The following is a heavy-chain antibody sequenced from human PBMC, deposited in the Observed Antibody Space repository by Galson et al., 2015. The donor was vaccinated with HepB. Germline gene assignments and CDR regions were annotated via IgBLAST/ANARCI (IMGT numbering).Heavy chain of an antibody. CDR1: TFSSYW. D-gene: IGHD6-19*01. J-gene: IGHJ3*02. CDR2: IYYSGST. V-gene: IGHV4-39*01. CDR3: ARPSGWYGDAFDI. Sequence: TFSSYWMSWIRQPPGKGLEWIGSIYYSGSTYYNPSLKSRVTISVDTSKNQFSLKLSSVTAADTAVYYCARPSGWYGDAFDIWGQGTMVTVSS.